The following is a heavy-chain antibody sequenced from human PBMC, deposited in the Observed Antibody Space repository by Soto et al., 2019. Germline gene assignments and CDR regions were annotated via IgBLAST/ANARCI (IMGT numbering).Heavy chain of an antibody. J-gene: IGHJ4*02. CDR1: GGSISSSSYY. V-gene: IGHV4-39*07. D-gene: IGHD6-13*01. Sequence: SETLSLTCTVSGGSISSSSYYWGWIRQPPGKGLEWIGSIYYSGSTYYNPSLKSRVTISVDTSKNQFSLKLSSVTAADTAVYYCASHSSHWPFFDFWGQGTLLTVSS. CDR2: IYYSGST. CDR3: ASHSSHWPFFDF.